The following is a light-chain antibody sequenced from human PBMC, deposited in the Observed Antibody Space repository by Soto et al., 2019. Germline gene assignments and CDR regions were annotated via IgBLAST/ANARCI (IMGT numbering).Light chain of an antibody. Sequence: TRSPRTLSLSPGERAILSCRASESVISNLAWYQQKPGQAPRLLIYGASFRATGVPARFSGSGFGTEFTLTISSLQSEDFALYYCQQYNNRPRTFGQGTKVDIK. CDR1: ESVISN. J-gene: IGKJ1*01. CDR2: GAS. V-gene: IGKV3-15*01. CDR3: QQYNNRPRT.